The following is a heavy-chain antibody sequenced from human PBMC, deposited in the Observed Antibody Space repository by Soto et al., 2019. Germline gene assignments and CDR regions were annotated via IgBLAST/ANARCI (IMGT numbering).Heavy chain of an antibody. CDR3: ARDEDKVRGIFPYAFGMDL. D-gene: IGHD3-10*01. Sequence: PGGSLRLSCTASGFTFSNCEMNWVRQAPGKGLEWLSYVSKSGTTTYYADAVKGRLTISRDNAKSSLYLEVNNLRAEDTAVYYCARDEDKVRGIFPYAFGMDLWGQGTVVTVSS. V-gene: IGHV3-48*03. J-gene: IGHJ6*02. CDR1: GFTFSNCE. CDR2: VSKSGTTT.